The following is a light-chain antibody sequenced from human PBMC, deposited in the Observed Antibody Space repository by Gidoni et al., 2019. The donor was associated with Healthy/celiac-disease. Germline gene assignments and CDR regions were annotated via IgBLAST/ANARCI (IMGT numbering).Light chain of an antibody. CDR2: DAS. CDR3: QQYDNLPFT. J-gene: IGKJ3*01. V-gene: IGKV1-33*01. CDR1: HDISTYY. Sequence: DIQMTQSPSSLSASVGDRVTITCQASHDISTYYLNWYQQKPGEAPKVLIYDASHLETGVPSRFSGSGSGTDFTFTISNLQPEDVATYYCQQYDNLPFTFGPXTKVDIK.